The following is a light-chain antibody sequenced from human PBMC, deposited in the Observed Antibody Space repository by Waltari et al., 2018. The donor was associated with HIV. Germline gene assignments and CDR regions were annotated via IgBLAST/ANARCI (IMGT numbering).Light chain of an antibody. J-gene: IGKJ1*01. Sequence: EIVMTQSPATLSVSPGERVTLSCRASQSISSKLAWYQQRPGQAPRLLIYGASTRATDIPARFSGSVSGTEFTLTISSLQAEDFAVYYCHQYGDWPPWTFGQGTKVEIK. CDR1: QSISSK. CDR2: GAS. V-gene: IGKV3D-15*01. CDR3: HQYGDWPPWT.